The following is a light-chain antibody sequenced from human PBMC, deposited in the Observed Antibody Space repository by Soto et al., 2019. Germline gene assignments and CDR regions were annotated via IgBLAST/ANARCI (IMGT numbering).Light chain of an antibody. J-gene: IGKJ1*01. Sequence: DIQMTQSPSTLSASVGDRVTITCRASQSISSWLAWYQQKPGKAPKLLIYKASSLESGVPSRFSGSGSGTDFTLTISSLHPEDFATYYCQKTYSTWTFGQGTKVDIK. V-gene: IGKV1-5*03. CDR1: QSISSW. CDR2: KAS. CDR3: QKTYSTWT.